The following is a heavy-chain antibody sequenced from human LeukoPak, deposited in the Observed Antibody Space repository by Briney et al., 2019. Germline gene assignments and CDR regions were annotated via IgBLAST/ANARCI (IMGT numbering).Heavy chain of an antibody. J-gene: IGHJ5*02. CDR1: GGTFSSYA. CDR2: IIPILGIA. D-gene: IGHD2-2*01. V-gene: IGHV1-69*04. Sequence: SVKVSCKASGGTFSSYAISWVRQAPGQGLEWMGRIIPILGIADYAQKFQGRVTITADKSTSTAYMELSSLRSEDTAVYYCARGVVVPAAMGNWFDPWGQGTLVTVSS. CDR3: ARGVVVPAAMGNWFDP.